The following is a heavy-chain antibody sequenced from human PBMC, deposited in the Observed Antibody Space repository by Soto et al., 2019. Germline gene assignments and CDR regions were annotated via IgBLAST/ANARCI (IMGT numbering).Heavy chain of an antibody. Sequence: VQLVQSGAEVKKPGESLKISCTGSGYSFSDYWIGWVRQMPGKGLEWMGIIFPGDSDTKYSPSFQCQVTISVDKSIRTAYLQWSSLTASDTARYYCARHGVDGFNTSCCDTSFYHHGMDVWGQGTSVTVSS. D-gene: IGHD2-2*02. V-gene: IGHV5-51*01. CDR1: GYSFSDYW. CDR2: IFPGDSDT. CDR3: ARHGVDGFNTSCCDTSFYHHGMDV. J-gene: IGHJ6*02.